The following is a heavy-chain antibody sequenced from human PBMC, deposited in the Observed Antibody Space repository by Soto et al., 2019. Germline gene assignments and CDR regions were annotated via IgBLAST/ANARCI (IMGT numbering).Heavy chain of an antibody. CDR2: ISGSGGST. V-gene: IGHV3-23*01. CDR3: AKDILTGYYTGWFDP. D-gene: IGHD3-9*01. J-gene: IGHJ5*02. CDR1: GFTFSSYA. Sequence: GGSLRLSCAASGFTFSSYAMSWVRQAPGKGLEWVSAISGSGGSTYYTDSVKGRFTISRDNSKNTLYLQMNSLRAEDTAVYYCAKDILTGYYTGWFDPWGQGTLVTVSS.